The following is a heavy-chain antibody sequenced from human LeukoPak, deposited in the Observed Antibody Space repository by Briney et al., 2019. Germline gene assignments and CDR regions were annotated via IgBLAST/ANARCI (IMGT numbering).Heavy chain of an antibody. V-gene: IGHV7-4-1*02. CDR3: ARAGYSSGWYVGFDY. J-gene: IGHJ4*02. Sequence: GASVKVSCKASGYTFTSYAMNWVRQAPGQGLEWMGWINTNTGNPTYAQGFTRRFVFSLDTSVSTAYLQISSLKAEDTAVYYCARAGYSSGWYVGFDYWGLGTLVTVSS. CDR1: GYTFTSYA. CDR2: INTNTGNP. D-gene: IGHD6-19*01.